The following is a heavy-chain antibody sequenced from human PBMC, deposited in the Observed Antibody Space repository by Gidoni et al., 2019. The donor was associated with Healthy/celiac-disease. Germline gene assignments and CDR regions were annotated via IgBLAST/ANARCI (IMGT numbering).Heavy chain of an antibody. J-gene: IGHJ3*02. CDR1: GYTFTSYG. CDR2: ISAYNGNT. D-gene: IGHD3-22*01. CDR3: ASGKPGLDYYDSSGNDAFDI. V-gene: IGHV1-18*01. Sequence: QVQLVQSGAEVKKPGASVKVSCKASGYTFTSYGISWVRQAPGQGLEWMGWISAYNGNTNYAQKLQGRVTMTTDTSTSTAYMELRSLRSDDTAVYYCASGKPGLDYYDSSGNDAFDIWGQGTMVTVSS.